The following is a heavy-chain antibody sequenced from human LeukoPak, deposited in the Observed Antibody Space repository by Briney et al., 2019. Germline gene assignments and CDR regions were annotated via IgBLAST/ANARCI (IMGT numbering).Heavy chain of an antibody. D-gene: IGHD2-8*01. J-gene: IGHJ4*02. Sequence: SEILSLTCAVYGGSFSGYYWSWIRQPPGKGLEWIGEINHSGSTNYNPSLKSRVTISVDTSKNQFSLKLSSVTAADTAVYYCARGQKAGVWYFDYWGQGTLVTVSS. CDR1: GGSFSGYY. V-gene: IGHV4-34*01. CDR2: INHSGST. CDR3: ARGQKAGVWYFDY.